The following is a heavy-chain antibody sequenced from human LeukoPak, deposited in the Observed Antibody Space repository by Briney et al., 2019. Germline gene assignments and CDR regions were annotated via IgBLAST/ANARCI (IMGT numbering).Heavy chain of an antibody. J-gene: IGHJ4*02. Sequence: ASETLSLTCTVSGGSISSSSYYWGWIRQPPGKGLEWIGSFYYSRRTYYSPSLKSRVTISVDTSTNHFSLKLSSVTAADTAVYYCATSSEIGRWGQGTLVTVSS. V-gene: IGHV4-39*02. D-gene: IGHD2/OR15-2a*01. CDR2: FYYSRRT. CDR3: ATSSEIGR. CDR1: GGSISSSSYY.